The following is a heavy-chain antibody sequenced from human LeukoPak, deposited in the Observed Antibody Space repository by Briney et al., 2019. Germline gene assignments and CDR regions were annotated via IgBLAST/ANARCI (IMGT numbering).Heavy chain of an antibody. CDR3: ARGRTYYYDSSGYNPPLLFDY. J-gene: IGHJ4*02. Sequence: PSETLSLTCAVYGGSFSGYYWSWIRQPPGKGLEWIGEINHSGSTNYNPSRKSRVTISVDTSKNQFSLKLSSVTAADTAVYYCARGRTYYYDSSGYNPPLLFDYWGQGTLVTVSS. D-gene: IGHD3-22*01. CDR1: GGSFSGYY. V-gene: IGHV4-34*01. CDR2: INHSGST.